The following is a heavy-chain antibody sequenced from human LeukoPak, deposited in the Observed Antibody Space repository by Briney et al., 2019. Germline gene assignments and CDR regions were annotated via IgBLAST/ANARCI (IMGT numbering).Heavy chain of an antibody. Sequence: ASVKVSFKASGYTFTGYYLHWVRQAPGQGLEWMGWIDPNTGGTKYTQKFQGRVTMTRDTSFSTAYMELSRLTSDDTAVYYCARDRSITEKYSGSYFPDYWGQGTLVTVSS. D-gene: IGHD1-26*01. V-gene: IGHV1-2*02. CDR2: IDPNTGGT. CDR1: GYTFTGYY. J-gene: IGHJ4*02. CDR3: ARDRSITEKYSGSYFPDY.